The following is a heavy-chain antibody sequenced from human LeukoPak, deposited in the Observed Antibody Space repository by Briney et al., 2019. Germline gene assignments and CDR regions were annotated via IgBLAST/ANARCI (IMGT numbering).Heavy chain of an antibody. V-gene: IGHV4-34*01. CDR2: INHSGST. J-gene: IGHJ4*02. CDR3: ARGMYGDYGRWRGRPFFFDY. D-gene: IGHD4-17*01. Sequence: PSETLSLTCAVYGGSFSGYYWSWIRQPPEKGLEWIGEINHSGSTNYNPSLKSRVTISVVTSKNQFSLKLSSVTAADTAVYYCARGMYGDYGRWRGRPFFFDYWGQGTLVTVSS. CDR1: GGSFSGYY.